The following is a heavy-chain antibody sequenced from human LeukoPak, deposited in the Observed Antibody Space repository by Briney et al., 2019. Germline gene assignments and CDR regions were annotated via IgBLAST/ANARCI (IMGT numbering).Heavy chain of an antibody. J-gene: IGHJ6*02. CDR3: AGFGVDYDMDV. CDR2: IHYSGRP. Sequence: SETLSLTCTVSGGSISGHYWTWIRQPPGKGLERIGQIHYSGRPDYNPSLKSRVTISVDTSKNQLSLKVTSVTGADTAVYYCAGFGVDYDMDVWGQGTTVTVSS. V-gene: IGHV4-59*11. CDR1: GGSISGHY. D-gene: IGHD3-16*01.